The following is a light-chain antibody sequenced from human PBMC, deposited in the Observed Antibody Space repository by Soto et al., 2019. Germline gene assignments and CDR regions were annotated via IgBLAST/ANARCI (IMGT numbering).Light chain of an antibody. J-gene: IGKJ5*01. CDR3: QQRGNWPIT. CDR1: QSVGAD. CDR2: GAS. Sequence: IVLKQSPATWSLSAGERATLSCRASQSVGADLAWYQRKPGQAPRLLIYGASSRAPGIPARFSGIGSGTDFTLTIGRLETEDFAVYDCQQRGNWPITFGQGTRLEIK. V-gene: IGKV3-11*01.